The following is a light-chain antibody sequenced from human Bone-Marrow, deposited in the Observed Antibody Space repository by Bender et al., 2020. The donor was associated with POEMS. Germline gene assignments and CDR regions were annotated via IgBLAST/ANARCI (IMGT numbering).Light chain of an antibody. CDR1: SSDVGNFND. CDR3: VAWDASLNGWV. CDR2: EVD. Sequence: QSALTQPRSVSGSPEQSITISCTGTSSDVGNFNDVSWYQQHPGKAPKLMIYEVDKRPSGISTHFSGSKSGNTASLTISGLQSDDEAIYFCVAWDASLNGWVFGGGTKLTVL. V-gene: IGLV2-14*02. J-gene: IGLJ3*02.